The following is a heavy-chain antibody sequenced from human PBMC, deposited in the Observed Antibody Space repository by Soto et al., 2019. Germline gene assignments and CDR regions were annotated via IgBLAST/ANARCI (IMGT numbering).Heavy chain of an antibody. V-gene: IGHV3-30*18. D-gene: IGHD3-10*01. CDR3: AKGLWFGELPFDAFDI. CDR2: ISYDGSNK. J-gene: IGHJ3*02. CDR1: GFTFSSYG. Sequence: QVQLVESGGGVVQPGRSLRLSCAASGFTFSSYGMHWVRQAPGKGLEWVAVISYDGSNKYYADSVKGRFTISRDNSKNTLYLQMSSLRAEDTAVYYCAKGLWFGELPFDAFDIWGRGTMVTVSS.